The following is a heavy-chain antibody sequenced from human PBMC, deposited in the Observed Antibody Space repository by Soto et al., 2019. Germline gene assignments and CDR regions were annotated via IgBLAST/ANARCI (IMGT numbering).Heavy chain of an antibody. V-gene: IGHV1-2*02. CDR1: GYTFTGYY. CDR3: ARGIVVRGQGWFDP. CDR2: INPNSGDT. J-gene: IGHJ5*02. Sequence: GSVKVSCKASGYTFTGYYIHWVRHAPVQGLEWMGWINPNSGDTNLAQKFQGRVTMTRDTSISTTYMELSRLASDDTAAYFCARGIVVRGQGWFDPWGRGTLVTVSS. D-gene: IGHD2-15*01.